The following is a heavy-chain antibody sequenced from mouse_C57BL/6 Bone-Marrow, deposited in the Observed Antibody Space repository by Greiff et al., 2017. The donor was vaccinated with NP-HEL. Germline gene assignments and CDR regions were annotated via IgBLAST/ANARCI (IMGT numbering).Heavy chain of an antibody. V-gene: IGHV1-9*01. J-gene: IGHJ4*01. CDR3: ARSKSNYYGSSYYAMDY. D-gene: IGHD1-1*01. CDR1: GYTFTGYW. Sequence: QVQLQQSGAELMKPGASVKLSCKATGYTFTGYWIEWVKQRPGHGLEWIGEILPGSGSTNYNEKFKGKATFTADTSSNTAYMQLSSLTTEDSAIYYCARSKSNYYGSSYYAMDYWGQGTSVTVSS. CDR2: ILPGSGST.